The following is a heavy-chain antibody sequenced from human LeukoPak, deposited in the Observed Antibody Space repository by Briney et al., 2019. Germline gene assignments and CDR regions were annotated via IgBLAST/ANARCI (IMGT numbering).Heavy chain of an antibody. Sequence: GSLRLSCAASGFTFSSYEMNWVRQAPGKGLEWVSYISSSGSTIYYADSVKGRFTISRDNAKNSLYLQRNSLRAEDTAVYYCAKDDTGRYYYYMDVWGKGTTVTVSS. CDR2: ISSSGSTI. V-gene: IGHV3-48*03. J-gene: IGHJ6*03. CDR3: AKDDTGRYYYYMDV. D-gene: IGHD5-18*01. CDR1: GFTFSSYE.